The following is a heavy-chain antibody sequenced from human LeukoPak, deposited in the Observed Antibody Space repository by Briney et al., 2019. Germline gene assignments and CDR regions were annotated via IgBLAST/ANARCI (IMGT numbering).Heavy chain of an antibody. CDR1: GYTFISYY. V-gene: IGHV1-46*01. CDR3: ARGPFSGSTYHPNYFDY. CDR2: INPRDGST. Sequence: GASVKVSCKASGYTFISYYTHWVRQAPGQGPEWLAMINPRDGSTTFGQNFQVRVTMTRDTSTSTVYMELSSLRSEDTAVYYCARGPFSGSTYHPNYFDYWGQGTLVTVSS. J-gene: IGHJ4*02. D-gene: IGHD1-26*01.